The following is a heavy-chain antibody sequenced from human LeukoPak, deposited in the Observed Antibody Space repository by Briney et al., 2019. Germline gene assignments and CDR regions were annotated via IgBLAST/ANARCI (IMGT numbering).Heavy chain of an antibody. CDR1: GFTFSSYG. J-gene: IGHJ4*02. Sequence: PGGSLRLSCAASGFTFSSYGMHWVRQAPGKGLEWVAFIRYDGSNKYYADSVKGRFTISRDNSKNTLYLQMNSLRAEDTAVYYCAKDRRRWLQSGSSLDYWGQGTLVTVSS. CDR2: IRYDGSNK. CDR3: AKDRRRWLQSGSSLDY. V-gene: IGHV3-30*02. D-gene: IGHD5-24*01.